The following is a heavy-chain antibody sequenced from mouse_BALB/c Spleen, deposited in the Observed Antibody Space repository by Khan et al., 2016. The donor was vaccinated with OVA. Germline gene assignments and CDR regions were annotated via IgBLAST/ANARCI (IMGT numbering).Heavy chain of an antibody. Sequence: QVQLQQSGAELARPGASVKLSCKASGHTFTSYWMQWVKQRPGQGLEWIGTIYPGDGDTRYTQKFKGKATLTADKSSSTAYMQLSSLASEDSAVYYCASYRYDYFDYWGQGTTLTVSS. CDR1: GHTFTSYW. D-gene: IGHD2-14*01. CDR3: ASYRYDYFDY. J-gene: IGHJ2*01. V-gene: IGHV1-87*01. CDR2: IYPGDGDT.